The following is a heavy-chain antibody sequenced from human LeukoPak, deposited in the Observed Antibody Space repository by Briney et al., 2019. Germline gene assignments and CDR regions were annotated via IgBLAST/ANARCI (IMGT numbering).Heavy chain of an antibody. D-gene: IGHD2-2*01. CDR3: ARGPPFVVVVPAAMPGRRFDP. CDR1: GGSFSGYY. V-gene: IGHV4-34*01. CDR2: INHSGST. Sequence: PSETLSLTCSVYGGSFSGYYWSWIRQPPGKGLEWIGEINHSGSTNYNPSLKSRVTISVDTSKNQFSLKLSSVTAADTAVYYCARGPPFVVVVPAAMPGRRFDPWGQGTLVTVSS. J-gene: IGHJ5*02.